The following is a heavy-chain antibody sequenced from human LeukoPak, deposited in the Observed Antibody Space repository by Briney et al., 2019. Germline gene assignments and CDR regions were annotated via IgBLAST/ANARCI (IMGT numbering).Heavy chain of an antibody. J-gene: IGHJ4*02. CDR1: GGSISSSSYY. CDR3: ASFEYMSSALY. CDR2: IYYSGST. V-gene: IGHV4-39*01. D-gene: IGHD6-6*01. Sequence: SETLSLTCTVSGGSISSSSYYWGWIRQPPGKGLEWIGSIYYSGSTYYNPSLKSRVTISVDTSKNQFSLKLSSVTAADTAVYYCASFEYMSSALYWGQGNLVTVSS.